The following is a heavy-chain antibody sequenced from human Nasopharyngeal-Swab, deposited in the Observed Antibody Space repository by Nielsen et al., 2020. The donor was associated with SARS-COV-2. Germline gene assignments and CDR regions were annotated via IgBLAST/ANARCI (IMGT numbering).Heavy chain of an antibody. CDR2: IYYSGST. CDR3: ARGATIVGVVAYGMDV. V-gene: IGHV4-31*02. D-gene: IGHD3-3*01. Sequence: SNPLTPTLTVSGAPISTGGYYWSWIRQHPGKGLEWIGYIYYSGSTYYNPSLKSRVTISVDTSKNQFSLKLSSVTAADTAVYYCARGATIVGVVAYGMDVWGQGTTVTVSS. CDR1: GAPISTGGYY. J-gene: IGHJ6*02.